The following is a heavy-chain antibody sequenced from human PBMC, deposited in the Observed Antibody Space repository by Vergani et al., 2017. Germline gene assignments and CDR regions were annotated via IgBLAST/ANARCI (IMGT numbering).Heavy chain of an antibody. Sequence: EVQLLESGGGLVQPGGSLRLSCAASGFTFSSYAMSWVRRAPGKGLEWVAAISGSGGSTYYAASVKGRFTISRDNSKNTLYLQRNSLRAEDTAVYYCAKDKSGGYPTYFDYWGQGTLVTVSS. J-gene: IGHJ4*02. D-gene: IGHD1-26*01. CDR1: GFTFSSYA. CDR2: ISGSGGST. CDR3: AKDKSGGYPTYFDY. V-gene: IGHV3-23*01.